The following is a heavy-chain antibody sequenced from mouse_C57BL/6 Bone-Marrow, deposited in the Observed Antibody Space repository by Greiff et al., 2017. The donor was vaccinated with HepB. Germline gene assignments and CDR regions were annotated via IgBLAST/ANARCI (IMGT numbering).Heavy chain of an antibody. Sequence: EVKLQESGPGLVKPSQSLSLTCSVTGYSITSGYYWNWIRQFPGNKLEWMGYISYDGSNNYNPSLKNRISITRDTSKNQFFLKLNSVTTEDTATYYCAREGIYYFAYWGQGTLVTVSA. D-gene: IGHD1-1*01. CDR3: AREGIYYFAY. CDR2: ISYDGSN. CDR1: GYSITSGYY. J-gene: IGHJ3*01. V-gene: IGHV3-6*01.